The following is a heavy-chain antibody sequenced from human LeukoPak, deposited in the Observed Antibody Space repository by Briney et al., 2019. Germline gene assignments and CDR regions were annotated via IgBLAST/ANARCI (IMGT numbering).Heavy chain of an antibody. CDR1: GYTLTELS. D-gene: IGHD6-19*01. J-gene: IGHJ3*02. CDR2: FDPEDGET. CDR3: ARRANKGSGWSDAFDI. Sequence: ASVKVSCKVSGYTLTELSMHWVRQAPGKGLEWMGGFDPEDGETIYAQKFQGRVTMTEDTSTDTAYMELRSLRSDDTAVYYCARRANKGSGWSDAFDIWGQGTMVTVSS. V-gene: IGHV1-24*01.